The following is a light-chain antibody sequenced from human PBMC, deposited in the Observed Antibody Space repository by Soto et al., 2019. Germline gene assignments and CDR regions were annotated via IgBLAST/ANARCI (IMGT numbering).Light chain of an antibody. Sequence: QSVLTQPPSASGTPGQTIAISCSGGSSNIGSHTVNWYQQLPGTAPRLLIYSNTQRPSGVPDRFSGSKSGSSGSLAISGLQSEYEGDYYCAAWDDRLNGVVFGGGTKLTVL. CDR3: AAWDDRLNGVV. CDR2: SNT. J-gene: IGLJ2*01. V-gene: IGLV1-44*01. CDR1: SSNIGSHT.